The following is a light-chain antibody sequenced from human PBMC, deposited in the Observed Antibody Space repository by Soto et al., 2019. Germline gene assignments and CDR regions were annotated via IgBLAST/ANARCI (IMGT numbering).Light chain of an antibody. CDR1: SSDVGGYNY. CDR3: SSYTSTSTPLV. V-gene: IGLV2-14*01. J-gene: IGLJ1*01. Sequence: QSVLTQPASVSGSPGQSITISCTGTSSDVGGYNYVSWYQQHPGKAPKLMVYEVSNRPSGVSNRFSGAKSGNTASLTMSGLQAEDEADYYCSSYTSTSTPLVFGTGTKVTVL. CDR2: EVS.